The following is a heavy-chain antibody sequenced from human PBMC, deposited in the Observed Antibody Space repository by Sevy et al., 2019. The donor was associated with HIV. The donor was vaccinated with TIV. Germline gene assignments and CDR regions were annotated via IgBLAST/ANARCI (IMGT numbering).Heavy chain of an antibody. V-gene: IGHV3-48*01. Sequence: GGSLRLSCAASGFTFSSYSMNWVRQAPGKGLEWVSYISSSSSTIYYADSVKGRFTISRDNAKNSLYLQMNSLRAEDMAVYYCARVDYCSSTSCYYYYYYGMDVWGQGTTVTVSS. J-gene: IGHJ6*02. D-gene: IGHD2-2*01. CDR1: GFTFSSYS. CDR3: ARVDYCSSTSCYYYYYYGMDV. CDR2: ISSSSSTI.